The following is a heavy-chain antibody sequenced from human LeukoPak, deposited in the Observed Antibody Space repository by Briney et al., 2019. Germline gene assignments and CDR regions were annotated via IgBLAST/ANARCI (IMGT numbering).Heavy chain of an antibody. CDR3: ARGSIVVVPAAAIDY. Sequence: SETLSLTCAVYGGSFSGYYWSWIRQPPGKGQEWIGEINHSGSTNYNPSLKSRVTISVDTSKNQFSLKLSSVTAADTAVYYCARGSIVVVPAAAIDYWGQGTLVTVSS. V-gene: IGHV4-34*01. D-gene: IGHD2-2*01. J-gene: IGHJ4*02. CDR1: GGSFSGYY. CDR2: INHSGST.